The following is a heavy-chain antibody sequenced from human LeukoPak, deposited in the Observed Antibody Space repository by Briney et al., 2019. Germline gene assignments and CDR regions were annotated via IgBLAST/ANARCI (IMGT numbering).Heavy chain of an antibody. Sequence: GGSLRLSCAASGFTFSSYSMNWVRQAPGKGLEWVSSISSSSSYIYYADSVKGRFTISRDNAKNSLYLQMNSLRAEDTAVYYCASLPNGGSSSSDYWGQGTLVTVSS. V-gene: IGHV3-21*01. CDR2: ISSSSSYI. J-gene: IGHJ4*02. CDR1: GFTFSSYS. D-gene: IGHD6-6*01. CDR3: ASLPNGGSSSSDY.